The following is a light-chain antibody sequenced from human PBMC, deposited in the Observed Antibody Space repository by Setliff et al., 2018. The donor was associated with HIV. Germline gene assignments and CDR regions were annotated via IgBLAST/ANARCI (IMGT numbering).Light chain of an antibody. J-gene: IGLJ1*01. CDR1: SSDVGGYNY. CDR2: DVS. V-gene: IGLV2-14*03. CDR3: QSYDRSLSGCV. Sequence: QSALTQPASVSGSPGQSITISCTGTSSDVGGYNYVSWYRQHPGKAPKLMIYDVSNRPSGVSNRFSGSKSGNTASLTISGLQAEDEANYYCQSYDRSLSGCVFGTGTKV.